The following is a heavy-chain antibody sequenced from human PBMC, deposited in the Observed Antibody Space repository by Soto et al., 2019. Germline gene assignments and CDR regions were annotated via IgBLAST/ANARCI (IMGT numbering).Heavy chain of an antibody. J-gene: IGHJ5*02. Sequence: PSETLSLTCSVSGVSVNITNNYWSWIRQPPVKGLEWIGYISYSENTNYNSSLKSRVSISVDKSKNQFSMKLSSVTAADTAIYYCARNQGFLRVFDPWSQGXLVTVSS. V-gene: IGHV4-61*01. CDR2: ISYSENT. CDR1: GVSVNITNNY. CDR3: ARNQGFLRVFDP. D-gene: IGHD3-10*01.